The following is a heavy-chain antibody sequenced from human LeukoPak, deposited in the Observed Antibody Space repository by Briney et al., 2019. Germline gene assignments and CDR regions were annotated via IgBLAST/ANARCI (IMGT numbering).Heavy chain of an antibody. CDR2: ITAYNGKT. Sequence: ASVKVSCKASDYTFNTYGTSWVRQAPGQGLEWMGWITAYNGKTYYAQKFQGRVTLTTDTSTSTAYMELRSLRSDDTALYYCARVAEDTFDMWGQGTMVIVSS. CDR3: ARVAEDTFDM. V-gene: IGHV1-18*01. CDR1: DYTFNTYG. J-gene: IGHJ3*02.